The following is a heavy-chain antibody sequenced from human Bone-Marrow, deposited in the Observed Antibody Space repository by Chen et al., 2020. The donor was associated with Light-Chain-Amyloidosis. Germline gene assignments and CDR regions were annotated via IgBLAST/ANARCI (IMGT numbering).Heavy chain of an antibody. Sequence: QVQLVQSGAELKKPGASVKVSCKASGYNFTRYSFSWVRQAPGQGLEWMGWVKSYSNDTQVSQKYHERVILTSDISTSTVYMELRSLRSTDTAMYYCARDLRERPTVFDFWGQETLVTVSS. CDR3: ARDLRERPTVFDF. J-gene: IGHJ4*02. CDR1: GYNFTRYS. D-gene: IGHD4-17*01. V-gene: IGHV1-18*01. CDR2: VKSYSNDT.